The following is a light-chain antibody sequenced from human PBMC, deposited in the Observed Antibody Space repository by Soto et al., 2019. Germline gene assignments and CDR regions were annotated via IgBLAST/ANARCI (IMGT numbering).Light chain of an antibody. Sequence: EIVLTQSPATLSLSPGERATLSCRASQSVSSYLAWYQQKPGQPPRLLIYDASNRATGIPARFSGSGSGTDFTLTISSLEPKDFAVYYCQQRSNWPLTFGGGTKVAI. J-gene: IGKJ4*01. CDR2: DAS. CDR3: QQRSNWPLT. V-gene: IGKV3-11*01. CDR1: QSVSSY.